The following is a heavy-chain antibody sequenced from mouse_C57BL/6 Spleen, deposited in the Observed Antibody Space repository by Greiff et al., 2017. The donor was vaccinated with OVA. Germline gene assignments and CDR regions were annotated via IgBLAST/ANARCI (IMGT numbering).Heavy chain of an antibody. CDR2: ISGGGGNT. CDR3: ARRGYYGSLGAMDY. V-gene: IGHV5-9*01. Sequence: EVQRVESGGGLVKPGGSLKLSCAASGFTFSSYTMSWVRQTPEKRLAWVATISGGGGNTYYPDSVKGRFTISRDNAKNTLYLQMSSLRSEDTALYYCARRGYYGSLGAMDYWGQGTSVTVSS. CDR1: GFTFSSYT. D-gene: IGHD1-1*01. J-gene: IGHJ4*01.